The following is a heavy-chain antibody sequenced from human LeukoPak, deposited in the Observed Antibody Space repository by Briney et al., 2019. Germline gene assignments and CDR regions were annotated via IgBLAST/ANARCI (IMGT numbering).Heavy chain of an antibody. D-gene: IGHD3-10*01. CDR3: ARGPLKYYYGSGSDFDY. J-gene: IGHJ4*02. Sequence: SETLSLTCAVYGGSFSGYYWSWIRQPPGKGLEWIGEINHSGSTNYNPSLKCRVTISVDTSKNQFSLKLSSVTAADTAVYYCARGPLKYYYGSGSDFDYWGQGTLVTVSS. V-gene: IGHV4-34*01. CDR2: INHSGST. CDR1: GGSFSGYY.